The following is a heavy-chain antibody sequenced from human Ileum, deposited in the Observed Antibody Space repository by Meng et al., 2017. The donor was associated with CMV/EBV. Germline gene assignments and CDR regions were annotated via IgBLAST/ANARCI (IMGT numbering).Heavy chain of an antibody. CDR2: IKQDGSEK. CDR1: GFTFSNYW. V-gene: IGHV3-7*01. CDR3: ARGAYAIVVVSAAMEYFQH. J-gene: IGHJ1*01. Sequence: GGSLRLSCAASGFTFSNYWMNWIRQAPGKGLEWVAKIKQDGSEKYYVDSVKGRFTISRDNTKNSLYLQMNSLRAEDTAVYYCARGAYAIVVVSAAMEYFQHWGQGTLVTVSS. D-gene: IGHD2-2*01.